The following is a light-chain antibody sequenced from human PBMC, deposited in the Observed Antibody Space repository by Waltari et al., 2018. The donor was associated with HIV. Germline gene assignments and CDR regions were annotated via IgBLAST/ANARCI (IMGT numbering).Light chain of an antibody. Sequence: SYVLTQPPSVSVAPGQTARITCGGDNIGSKSVHWYQQMPGQAPVLVVYDGRDRPSGIPGRMSGSNSGNTATLTSSRVEAGDEADYYCQVWISPNDQLNWVFGGGTKLTVL. V-gene: IGLV3-21*02. CDR2: DGR. CDR1: NIGSKS. J-gene: IGLJ3*02. CDR3: QVWISPNDQLNWV.